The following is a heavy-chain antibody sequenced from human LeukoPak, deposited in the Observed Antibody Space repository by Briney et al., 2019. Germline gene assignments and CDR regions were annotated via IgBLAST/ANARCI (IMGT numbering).Heavy chain of an antibody. CDR3: ARDREYDSSGYYYDAYNDY. CDR1: GFTFSDYY. J-gene: IGHJ4*02. D-gene: IGHD3-22*01. CDR2: ISSSGSTI. Sequence: GGSLRLSCAASGFTFSDYYMSWIRQAPGKGLEWVSYISSSGSTIYYADSVKGRFTISRDNAKNSLYLQMNSLRAEDTAVYYCARDREYDSSGYYYDAYNDYWGQGTLVTVSS. V-gene: IGHV3-11*01.